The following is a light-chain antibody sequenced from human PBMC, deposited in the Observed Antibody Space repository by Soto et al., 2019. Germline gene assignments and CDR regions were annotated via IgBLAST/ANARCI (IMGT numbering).Light chain of an antibody. Sequence: QSALTQPASVSGSPGQSITISCTGTSSDVGGYNYVSWFQHHPGKAPKLIIYEVSYRPSGVSNRFSGSKSGDTASLTISGLQAEDEADYYCSSFTNTITRYAFGTGNKVTVL. CDR2: EVS. J-gene: IGLJ1*01. CDR3: SSFTNTITRYA. CDR1: SSDVGGYNY. V-gene: IGLV2-14*01.